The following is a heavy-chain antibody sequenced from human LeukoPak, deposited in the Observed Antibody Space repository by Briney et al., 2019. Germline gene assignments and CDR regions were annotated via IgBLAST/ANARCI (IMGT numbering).Heavy chain of an antibody. V-gene: IGHV1-2*02. CDR1: GYTFTGYY. Sequence: GASVKVSCKASGYTFTGYYIHWVRRAPGQGLEWMGRINPNSGGTYYAQKFQGRVTMTRDTSITTAYMELSRLRSDDTAVYYCARDKAVTTELTQYFQHWGQGTLVTVSS. J-gene: IGHJ1*01. CDR2: INPNSGGT. CDR3: ARDKAVTTELTQYFQH. D-gene: IGHD4-11*01.